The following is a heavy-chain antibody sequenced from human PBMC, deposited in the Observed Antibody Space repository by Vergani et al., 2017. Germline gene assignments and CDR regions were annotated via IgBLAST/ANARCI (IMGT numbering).Heavy chain of an antibody. D-gene: IGHD5-12*01. V-gene: IGHV3-23*04. CDR2: ISGSGGST. CDR1: GFTFNHYA. Sequence: EVQLVESGGDLVQPGGSLRLSCAASGFTFNHYAMNWVRQAPGKGLEWVSGISGSGGSTYYAGSVKGRFTISRDSSKNTLYLKMNILSAGDTAVYYCAKANPRNSGYDYLYYYHAMDVWGQGTTVTVSS. J-gene: IGHJ6*02. CDR3: AKANPRNSGYDYLYYYHAMDV.